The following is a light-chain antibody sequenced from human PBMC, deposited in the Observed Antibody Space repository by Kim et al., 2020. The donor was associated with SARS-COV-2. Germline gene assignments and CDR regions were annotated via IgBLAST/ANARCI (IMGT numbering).Light chain of an antibody. Sequence: SSELTQDPAVSVALGQTVKITCQGDILRIYYPSWFQQKPGQPPILVLYGNNYRPSGIPDRFSASSSGTTASLILTGAQAEDEADYYCNSRSRSGTEIVFGGGTQLTVL. V-gene: IGLV3-19*01. CDR3: NSRSRSGTEIV. J-gene: IGLJ2*01. CDR2: GNN. CDR1: ILRIYY.